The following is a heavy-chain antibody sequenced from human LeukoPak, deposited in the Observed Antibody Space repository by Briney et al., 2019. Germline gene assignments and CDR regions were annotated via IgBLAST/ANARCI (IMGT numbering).Heavy chain of an antibody. CDR1: VFTFGSYE. Sequence: PGGSVSLSCAASVFTFGSYEMNWVRQAPGRGLEWVSALSVNAYSTYYADSVKGRFTISRDNSKNTLYLQMNSLRAEDTAVYYCAKLPSGYTLHSWLDPWGQGTLVTVSS. V-gene: IGHV3-23*01. CDR2: LSVNAYST. J-gene: IGHJ5*02. CDR3: AKLPSGYTLHSWLDP. D-gene: IGHD5-12*01.